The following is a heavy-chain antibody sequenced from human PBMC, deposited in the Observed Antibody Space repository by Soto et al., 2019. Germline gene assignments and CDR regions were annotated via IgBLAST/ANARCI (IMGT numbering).Heavy chain of an antibody. D-gene: IGHD6-19*01. CDR1: GGSISSYY. CDR3: ARDRGGSLAVAGRHYDGMDV. J-gene: IGHJ6*02. CDR2: IYTSGST. Sequence: SETLSLTCTVSGGSISSYYWSLIRQPAGKGLEWIGRIYTSGSTNYNPSLKSRVTMSVDTSKNQFSLKLSSVTAADTAVYYCARDRGGSLAVAGRHYDGMDVWGQGTTVTVS. V-gene: IGHV4-4*07.